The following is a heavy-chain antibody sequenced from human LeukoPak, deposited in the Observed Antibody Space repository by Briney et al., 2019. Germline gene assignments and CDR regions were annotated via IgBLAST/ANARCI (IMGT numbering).Heavy chain of an antibody. CDR3: ARDGLSYTNPNNWFDP. V-gene: IGHV1-18*01. D-gene: IGHD2-2*02. CDR1: GYPFTSYY. Sequence: ASVKVSCKASGYPFTSYYINWVRQAPGQGLEWMGWISAYNGDTNYAQNLQGRVTMTTVTSTDTAYMELRSLRSDDTAVYYCARDGLSYTNPNNWFDPWGQGTLVTVSS. CDR2: ISAYNGDT. J-gene: IGHJ5*02.